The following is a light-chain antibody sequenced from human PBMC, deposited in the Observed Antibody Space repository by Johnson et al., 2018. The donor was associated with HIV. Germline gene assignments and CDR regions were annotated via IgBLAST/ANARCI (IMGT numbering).Light chain of an antibody. Sequence: HSVLTQPPSVSAAPGQKVTISCSGSSSNIGNNYVSWYQQLPGTAPKLLIYEINKRPSGIPDRLSGSKSGTSATLGITGLQTGDEADDYCGTWDSSLSAGQGVFGTGTKVTVL. CDR1: SSNIGNNY. CDR3: GTWDSSLSAGQGV. CDR2: EIN. J-gene: IGLJ1*01. V-gene: IGLV1-51*02.